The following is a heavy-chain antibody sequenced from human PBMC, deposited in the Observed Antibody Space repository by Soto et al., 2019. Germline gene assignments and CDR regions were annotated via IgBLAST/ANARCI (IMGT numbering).Heavy chain of an antibody. J-gene: IGHJ5*02. CDR2: IYRGGIT. D-gene: IGHD1-1*01. Sequence: SETLSLTCAVSGYSISSGLYWGWIRQPPGKGLEWIGTIYRGGITYYNPSLKSRVTISIDTSKNHFSLRLSSVTATDTAVYFCAIGNPDWYDPWGQGTLVTVSS. V-gene: IGHV4-38-2*01. CDR3: AIGNPDWYDP. CDR1: GYSISSGLY.